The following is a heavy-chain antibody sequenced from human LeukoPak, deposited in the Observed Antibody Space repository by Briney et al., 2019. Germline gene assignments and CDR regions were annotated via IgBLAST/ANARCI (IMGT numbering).Heavy chain of an antibody. CDR1: GFTFSSYA. J-gene: IGHJ6*02. Sequence: PGGSLRLSCAASGFTFSSYAMHWVRQAPGKGLEYVSAISSNGGSTYYANSVKGRFTISRDNSKNTLYLQMNSLRAEDTAVYYCARGGQDFDWIYGMDVWGQGTTVTVSS. CDR2: ISSNGGST. V-gene: IGHV3-64*01. CDR3: ARGGQDFDWIYGMDV. D-gene: IGHD3-9*01.